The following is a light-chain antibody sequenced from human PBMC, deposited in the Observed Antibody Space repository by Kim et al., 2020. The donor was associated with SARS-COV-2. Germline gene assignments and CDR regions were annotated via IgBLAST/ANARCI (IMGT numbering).Light chain of an antibody. J-gene: IGKJ1*01. CDR1: QSVSSN. Sequence: EIVMTHSPATLSVSPGERATLSCRASQSVSSNLAWYQQKPGQAPRLLIYGASTRATGIPARFSGSGSGTDFTLTISSLQSEDFAIYYCQQYNNWPLTFGQGTKVDIK. CDR2: GAS. CDR3: QQYNNWPLT. V-gene: IGKV3-15*01.